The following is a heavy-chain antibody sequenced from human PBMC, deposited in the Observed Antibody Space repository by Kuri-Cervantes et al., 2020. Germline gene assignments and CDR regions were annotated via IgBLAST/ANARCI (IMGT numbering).Heavy chain of an antibody. CDR1: GFTFSSYA. J-gene: IGHJ5*02. CDR2: ISYDGSNK. Sequence: GGSLRLSCAASGFTFSSYAMHWVRQAPGKGLEWVAVISYDGSNKYYADSVKGRFTISRDNSKNTLYLQMNSLRAEDTAVYYCAKHRRMVRGVIISHNWFDPWGQGTLVTCYS. CDR3: AKHRRMVRGVIISHNWFDP. V-gene: IGHV3-30-3*02. D-gene: IGHD3-10*01.